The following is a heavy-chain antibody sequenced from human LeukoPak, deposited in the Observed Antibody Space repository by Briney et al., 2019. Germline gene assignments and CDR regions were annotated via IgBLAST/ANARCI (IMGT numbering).Heavy chain of an antibody. CDR1: GYTFTRYG. V-gene: IGHV1-18*01. CDR3: ARDFFHGHCSGLTGFLLDS. CDR2: ISAYNGNT. Sequence: ASVKVSCKASGYTFTRYGITWVRQAPGQGLEWMGWISAYNGNTNYAQKFQGRLTVTTDTSTNTAYMELRSLRPDDTAVYYCARDFFHGHCSGLTGFLLDSWGQGSLVTVSS. J-gene: IGHJ4*02. D-gene: IGHD2-15*01.